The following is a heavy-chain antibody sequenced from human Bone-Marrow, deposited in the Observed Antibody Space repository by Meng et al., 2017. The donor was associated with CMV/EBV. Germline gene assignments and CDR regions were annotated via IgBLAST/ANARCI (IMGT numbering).Heavy chain of an antibody. CDR1: GYTFASNG. V-gene: IGHV1-18*01. D-gene: IGHD2-2*01. J-gene: IGHJ3*02. CDR2: ISPYNGNT. CDR3: ARRGYCSNSNCMRNAFDI. Sequence: ASVKVSCKTSGYTFASNGISWVRQAPGQGLEWMGWISPYNGNTNYEQNLQGRVTMTTDTSTSTAYMELRSLRSDDTAVYYCARRGYCSNSNCMRNAFDIWGQGPMVTVSS.